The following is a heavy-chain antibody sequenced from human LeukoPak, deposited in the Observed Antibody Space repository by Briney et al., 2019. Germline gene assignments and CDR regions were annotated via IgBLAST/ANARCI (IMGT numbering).Heavy chain of an antibody. J-gene: IGHJ3*02. CDR1: GYTFSSYA. CDR3: ACSIVVVPAAMNAFDI. V-gene: IGHV1-69*05. D-gene: IGHD2-2*01. Sequence: ASVKVSCKASGYTFSSYAISWVRQAPGQGLEWMGGIIPILGTANYAQKFQGRVTITTDESTSTAYMELSSLRSEDTAVYYCACSIVVVPAAMNAFDIWGQGTMVTVSS. CDR2: IIPILGTA.